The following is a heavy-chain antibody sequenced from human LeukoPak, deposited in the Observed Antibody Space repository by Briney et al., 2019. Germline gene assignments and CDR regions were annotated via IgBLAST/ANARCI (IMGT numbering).Heavy chain of an antibody. J-gene: IGHJ6*02. V-gene: IGHV3-21*01. Sequence: PGGSLRLSCAASGFTFSSYSMNWVRQAPGKGLEWVSSISSSSSYIYYADSVKGRFTISRDNAKNSLYLQMNSLRAEDTAVYYCARVVHSGYDVHVDYGMDVWGQGTTVTVSS. CDR2: ISSSSSYI. CDR3: ARVVHSGYDVHVDYGMDV. D-gene: IGHD5-12*01. CDR1: GFTFSSYS.